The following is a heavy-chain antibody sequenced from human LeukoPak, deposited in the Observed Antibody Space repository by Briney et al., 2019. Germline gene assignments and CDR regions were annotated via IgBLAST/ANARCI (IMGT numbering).Heavy chain of an antibody. CDR3: ARGRGQRLDGYNFDGAFDI. V-gene: IGHV1-18*01. D-gene: IGHD5-24*01. Sequence: GASVKVSCKASGYTFTSYGISWVRQAPGQGLEWMGWISAYNGNTNYAQKLQGRVTMTTDTSTSTAYMEQRSLRSDDTAVYYCARGRGQRLDGYNFDGAFDIWGQGTMVTVSS. J-gene: IGHJ3*02. CDR1: GYTFTSYG. CDR2: ISAYNGNT.